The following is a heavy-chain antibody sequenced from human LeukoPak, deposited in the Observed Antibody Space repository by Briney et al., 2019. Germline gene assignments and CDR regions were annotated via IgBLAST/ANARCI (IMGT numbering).Heavy chain of an antibody. J-gene: IGHJ5*02. CDR1: GFTFSSYN. V-gene: IGHV3-21*01. CDR3: ARNLNSWFDP. CDR2: ISSSSSYI. Sequence: TSVGSLRLSCATSGFTFSSYNMNWVRQAPGKGLEWVSSISSSSSYIYYADSLKGRFTISRDNAKNSLFLKMNSLRAEDTAVYYCARNLNSWFDPWGQGTLVTVSS.